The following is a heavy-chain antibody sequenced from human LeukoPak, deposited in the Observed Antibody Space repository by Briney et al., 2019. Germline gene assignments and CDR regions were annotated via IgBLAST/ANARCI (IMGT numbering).Heavy chain of an antibody. Sequence: GSLILSRAGSGFLFSSHALHWVRQASGQGLEWVAVMSYDGKNKYYADSVTGRFTISRDNSKSTLYLQMNSLLIEDTAVYFCARDGDTAIRGVNFDYWGQGTLVTVSS. CDR2: MSYDGKNK. CDR3: ARDGDTAIRGVNFDY. J-gene: IGHJ4*02. D-gene: IGHD3-10*01. CDR1: GFLFSSHA. V-gene: IGHV3-30*04.